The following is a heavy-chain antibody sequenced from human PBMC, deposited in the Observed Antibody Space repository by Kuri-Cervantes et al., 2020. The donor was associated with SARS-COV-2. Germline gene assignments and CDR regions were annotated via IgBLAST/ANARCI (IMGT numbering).Heavy chain of an antibody. CDR2: INPNSGGT. V-gene: IGHV1-2*02. Sequence: ASVKVSCKASGYTFTGYYMHWVRQAPGQGLEWMGWINPNSGGTNYAQKFQGRVTMTRDTSISTAYMELSRLTSGDTAVYYCATPGYCTSISCRYYFDFWGQGTLVTVSS. CDR3: ATPGYCTSISCRYYFDF. J-gene: IGHJ4*02. CDR1: GYTFTGYY. D-gene: IGHD2-2*01.